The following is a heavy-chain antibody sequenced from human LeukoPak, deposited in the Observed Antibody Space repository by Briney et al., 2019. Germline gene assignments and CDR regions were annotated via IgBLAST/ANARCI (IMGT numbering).Heavy chain of an antibody. CDR2: INPSGGST. CDR1: GYAFTSYY. D-gene: IGHD3-10*01. Sequence: ASVKVSCKASGYAFTSYYMHWVRQAPGQGLEWMGIINPSGGSTSYAQKFQGRVTMTRDMSTSTVYMELSSLRSEDTAVYYCARDVYGSGSYYTTIDYWGQGTLVTVSS. V-gene: IGHV1-46*01. J-gene: IGHJ4*02. CDR3: ARDVYGSGSYYTTIDY.